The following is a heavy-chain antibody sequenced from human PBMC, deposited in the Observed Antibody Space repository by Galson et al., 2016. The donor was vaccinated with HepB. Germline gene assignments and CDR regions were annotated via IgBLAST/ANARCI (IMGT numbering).Heavy chain of an antibody. D-gene: IGHD3-10*01. J-gene: IGHJ4*02. V-gene: IGHV4-4*02. CDR1: GGAMTSNHW. Sequence: SETLSLTCVVSGGAMTSNHWWSWVRQPPGKGLEWIGDMYPGGTTNYNPSLRSRVSMSLDKSKNRFFLSLSSVTAADTAVYYCARGIITMVRGVLGDWGQGTLLTVSS. CDR3: ARGIITMVRGVLGD. CDR2: MYPGGTT.